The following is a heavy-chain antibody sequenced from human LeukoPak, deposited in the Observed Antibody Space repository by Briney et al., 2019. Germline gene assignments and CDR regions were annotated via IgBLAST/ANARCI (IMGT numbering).Heavy chain of an antibody. CDR3: VRQYRVAAPADY. Sequence: GGSLRLSCAASGFTFSNYWMHWVRQAPGKGLVWLSRINSDGSGTSYADSVKGRFTISRDNAKNTLYVQMNSLRDEDTAVYYCVRQYRVAAPADYWGQGTLVTVSS. V-gene: IGHV3-74*01. J-gene: IGHJ4*02. D-gene: IGHD6-13*01. CDR1: GFTFSNYW. CDR2: INSDGSGT.